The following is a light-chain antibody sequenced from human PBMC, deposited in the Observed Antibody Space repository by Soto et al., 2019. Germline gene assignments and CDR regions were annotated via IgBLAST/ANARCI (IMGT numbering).Light chain of an antibody. V-gene: IGKV1D-16*01. J-gene: IGKJ5*01. CDR3: QQYNSYSIT. CDR2: AAS. Sequence: DIQMTQSPSSVSSSVGDRFTITCRASQGISSWLAWYHQKPGKAPKLLIYAASSLQSGVPSRFSGSGSGTEFTLTISSLQPDDFATYYCQQYNSYSITFGQGTRLEIK. CDR1: QGISSW.